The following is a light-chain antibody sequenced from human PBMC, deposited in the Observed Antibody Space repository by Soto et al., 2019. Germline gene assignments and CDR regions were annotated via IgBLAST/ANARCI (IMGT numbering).Light chain of an antibody. CDR1: QDISKY. CDR2: DAS. CDR3: QQYENLPLT. J-gene: IGKJ4*01. V-gene: IGKV1-33*01. Sequence: DIQLAQSPSSLSASVGDRVTIPCQASQDISKYLNWYQQKPGKAPKLLIYDASNLETGIPSRFSGSGSGTNFSLTITGLQPEDIATYYCQQYENLPLTFGGGTKVDIK.